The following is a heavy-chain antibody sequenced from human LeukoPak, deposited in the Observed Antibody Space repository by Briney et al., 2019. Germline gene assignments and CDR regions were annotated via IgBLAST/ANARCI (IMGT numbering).Heavy chain of an antibody. J-gene: IGHJ4*02. CDR3: ATGRRGSSWYYGFN. CDR1: GYTFTDYY. Sequence: ASVKVSCKDSGYTFTDYYMHWVQQAPGKGLEWMGLVDPEDGETIYAEKFQGRVTITADTSTDTAYMELSSLRSEDTAVYYCATGRRGSSWYYGFNWGQGTLVTVSS. CDR2: VDPEDGET. V-gene: IGHV1-69-2*01. D-gene: IGHD6-13*01.